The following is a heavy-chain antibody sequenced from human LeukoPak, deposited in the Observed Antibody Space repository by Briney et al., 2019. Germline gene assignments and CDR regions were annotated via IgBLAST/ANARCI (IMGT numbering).Heavy chain of an antibody. V-gene: IGHV3-30-3*01. CDR3: ARYENGGIDY. CDR2: ISYDGNNK. CDR1: TFTFSSYA. Sequence: GGSLRLSCAASTFTFSSYAMHWVRQAPGKGLEWVAVISYDGNNKYYADSVKGRFTISRDNSKNTLYLQMNNLRAEDTAVYYCARYENGGIDYWGQGTLVTVSS. D-gene: IGHD2-15*01. J-gene: IGHJ4*02.